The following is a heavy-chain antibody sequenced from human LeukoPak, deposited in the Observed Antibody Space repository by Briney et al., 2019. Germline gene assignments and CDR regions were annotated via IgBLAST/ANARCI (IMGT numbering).Heavy chain of an antibody. D-gene: IGHD5-18*01. J-gene: IGHJ4*02. CDR1: SGSISSYY. CDR3: ARGGGRGYSYGYEDY. V-gene: IGHV4-4*07. Sequence: SEALSLTCTVSSGSISSYYWNWIRQPAGKGLEWIGRIYTSGSTNYNPSLKSRVTMSVDTSKNQFSLKLSSVTAADTAVYYCARGGGRGYSYGYEDYWGQGTLVTVSS. CDR2: IYTSGST.